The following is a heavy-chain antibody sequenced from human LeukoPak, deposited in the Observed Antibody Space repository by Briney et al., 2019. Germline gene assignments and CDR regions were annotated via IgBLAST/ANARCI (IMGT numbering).Heavy chain of an antibody. V-gene: IGHV3-21*04. CDR2: ISSSSSYI. J-gene: IGHJ6*03. CDR3: AKYYDFWSGYWFYYYMDV. Sequence: PGGSLTLSCEDSGFTFSSYSMNWVRQAPGKGLEWVSSISSSSSYIYYADSVKGRFTISRDNSKNTLYLQMNSLRAEDTAVYYCAKYYDFWSGYWFYYYMDVWGKGTTVTVSS. D-gene: IGHD3-3*01. CDR1: GFTFSSYS.